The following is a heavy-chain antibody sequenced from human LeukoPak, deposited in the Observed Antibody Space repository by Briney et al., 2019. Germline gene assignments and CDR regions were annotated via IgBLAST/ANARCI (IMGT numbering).Heavy chain of an antibody. CDR2: NNHSGST. V-gene: IGHV4-34*01. CDR3: ARGYSYGLDY. J-gene: IGHJ4*02. D-gene: IGHD5-18*01. CDR1: GGSFSGYY. Sequence: SETLSLTCAVYGGSFSGYYWSWIRQPPGKGLEWIGENNHSGSTNYNPSLKSRVTISVDTSKNQFSLKLSSVTAADTAVYYCARGYSYGLDYWGQGTLVTVSS.